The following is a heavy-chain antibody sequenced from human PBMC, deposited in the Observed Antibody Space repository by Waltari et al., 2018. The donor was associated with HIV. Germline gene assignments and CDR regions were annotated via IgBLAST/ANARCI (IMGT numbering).Heavy chain of an antibody. CDR1: GFPFSSYA. CDR3: AKSGVGDIVVVPAATAYFDY. CDR2: ISGSGGST. V-gene: IGHV3-23*01. D-gene: IGHD2-2*01. J-gene: IGHJ4*02. Sequence: EVQLLESGGGLVQPGGSLRLSCAASGFPFSSYALSWVRQAPGKGLEWVSAISGSGGSTYYADSVKGRFTISRDNSKNTLYLQMNSLRAEDTAVYYCAKSGVGDIVVVPAATAYFDYWGQGTLVTVSS.